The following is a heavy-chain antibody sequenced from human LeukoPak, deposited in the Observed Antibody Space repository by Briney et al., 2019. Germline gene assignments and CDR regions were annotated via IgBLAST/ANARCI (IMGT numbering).Heavy chain of an antibody. J-gene: IGHJ4*02. V-gene: IGHV3-23*01. Sequence: GGSLRLSCAASGFTFSSYAMSGVRQAPGKGLEWVSAISGSGGSTYYADSVKGRFTISRDNSKNTLYLQMNSLRAEDTAVYYCANWNDSWGSFDYWGQGTLVTVSS. CDR1: GFTFSSYA. CDR2: ISGSGGST. CDR3: ANWNDSWGSFDY. D-gene: IGHD1-1*01.